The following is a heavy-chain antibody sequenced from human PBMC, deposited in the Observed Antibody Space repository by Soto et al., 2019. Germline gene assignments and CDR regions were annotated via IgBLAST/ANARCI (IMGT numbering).Heavy chain of an antibody. Sequence: QVQLVQSGAAVKEPGASVKVSCKASGYTFKDYFLHWVRQAPGQGLEWMGWINSNTGGTNYAQKFQGRVPMTRDTPISTAYMELSRLTSDDTAVYHCARESVVTGTHHFDYWGQGTLVTVSS. V-gene: IGHV1-2*02. CDR3: ARESVVTGTHHFDY. CDR1: GYTFKDYF. D-gene: IGHD1-7*01. J-gene: IGHJ4*02. CDR2: INSNTGGT.